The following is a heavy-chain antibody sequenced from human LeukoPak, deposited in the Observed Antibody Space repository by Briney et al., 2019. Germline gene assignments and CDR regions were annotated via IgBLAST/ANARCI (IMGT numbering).Heavy chain of an antibody. CDR3: ATKERKDSSSSNYYYMDV. V-gene: IGHV1-46*01. J-gene: IGHJ6*03. Sequence: GASVKVSCKASGYTFTSYYMHWVRQAPGQGLEWMGIINPSGGSTSYAQKFQGRVTMTRDTSTSTVYMELSSLRSEDTAVYYCATKERKDSSSSNYYYMDVWGKGTTVTVSS. D-gene: IGHD6-6*01. CDR2: INPSGGST. CDR1: GYTFTSYY.